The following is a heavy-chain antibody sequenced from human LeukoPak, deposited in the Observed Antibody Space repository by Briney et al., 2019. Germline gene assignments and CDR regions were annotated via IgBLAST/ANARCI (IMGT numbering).Heavy chain of an antibody. V-gene: IGHV1-2*02. D-gene: IGHD1-26*01. J-gene: IGHJ4*02. Sequence: ASVKVSCKASGYTFTGYYMHWVRQAPGQGLEWMGWINPNSGGTNYAQKFQGRVTMTRDTSISTAYMELSRLRSDDTAVYYCATVAWELLSPFDYWGQGTLVTVSS. CDR2: INPNSGGT. CDR3: ATVAWELLSPFDY. CDR1: GYTFTGYY.